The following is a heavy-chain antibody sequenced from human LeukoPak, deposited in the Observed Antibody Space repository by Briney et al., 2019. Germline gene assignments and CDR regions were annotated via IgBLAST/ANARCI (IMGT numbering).Heavy chain of an antibody. Sequence: KPSETLSLTCTVSGYSISSGYYRGWIRQPPRGGLGWFGSIYHSGSTYYTPSLKSRVTISVDTSKNQFSLKLSSVTAADTAVYYCARALPWGIVVVPAAIPGWFDPWGQGTLVTVSS. J-gene: IGHJ5*02. CDR1: GYSISSGYY. CDR3: ARALPWGIVVVPAAIPGWFDP. V-gene: IGHV4-38-2*02. CDR2: IYHSGST. D-gene: IGHD2-2*02.